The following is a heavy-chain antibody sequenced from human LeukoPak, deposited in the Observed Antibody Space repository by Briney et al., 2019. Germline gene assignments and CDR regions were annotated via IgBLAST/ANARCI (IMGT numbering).Heavy chain of an antibody. CDR1: GYTFTGYY. Sequence: GASVTVSFKATGYTFTGYYMHWVRQAPGQGLEGMGLINPSGCSTSYAQKFQGRVTMTRDTSTSTVYMELSSLRSEDTAVYYCARAFRYCSSTSCSKSFGYWGQGTLVTVSS. CDR3: ARAFRYCSSTSCSKSFGY. CDR2: INPSGCST. D-gene: IGHD2-2*01. V-gene: IGHV1-46*01. J-gene: IGHJ4*02.